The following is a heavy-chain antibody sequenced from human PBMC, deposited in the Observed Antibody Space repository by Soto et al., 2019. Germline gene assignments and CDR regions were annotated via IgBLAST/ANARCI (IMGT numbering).Heavy chain of an antibody. V-gene: IGHV4-34*01. Sequence: PSETLSLTCAVYGGSFSGYYWSWIRQPPGKGLEWIGEINHSGSTNYNPSLKSRVTISVDTSKNQFSLKLSSVTAADTAVYYCARAVGGYCSSTSCPPWFDPWGQGTLVTVSS. CDR3: ARAVGGYCSSTSCPPWFDP. CDR2: INHSGST. D-gene: IGHD2-2*01. CDR1: GGSFSGYY. J-gene: IGHJ5*02.